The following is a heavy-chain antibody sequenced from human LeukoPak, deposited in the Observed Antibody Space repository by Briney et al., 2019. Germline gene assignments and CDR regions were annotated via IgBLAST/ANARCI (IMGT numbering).Heavy chain of an antibody. CDR3: ARDSVRRLVVVTPFDN. D-gene: IGHD2-15*01. J-gene: IGHJ4*02. CDR2: ISANSGNT. CDR1: GYTFTSYD. V-gene: IGHV1-18*01. Sequence: ASVKVSCKASGYTFTSYDVSWVRQATGQGLEWMGWISANSGNTNYAQKLQGRVTMTTDTSTSTAYMELRSLRSEDTAVYYCARDSVRRLVVVTPFDNWGQGTLVTVSS.